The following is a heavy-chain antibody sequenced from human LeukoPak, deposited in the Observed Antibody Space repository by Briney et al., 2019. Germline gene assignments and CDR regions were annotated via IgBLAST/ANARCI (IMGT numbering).Heavy chain of an antibody. CDR3: ARDQRYCSSARCTDFDY. V-gene: IGHV3-64*04. J-gene: IGHJ4*02. CDR2: INLNGDTT. Sequence: GGSLRLSCSASVFTFSINTMFWVRQTPGKGLEYVSAINLNGDTTYYSDSVKGRFTIPRDNSESTLFLEMNSLRSEDTAVYYCARDQRYCSSARCTDFDYWGQGTLVTVSS. D-gene: IGHD2-2*01. CDR1: VFTFSINT.